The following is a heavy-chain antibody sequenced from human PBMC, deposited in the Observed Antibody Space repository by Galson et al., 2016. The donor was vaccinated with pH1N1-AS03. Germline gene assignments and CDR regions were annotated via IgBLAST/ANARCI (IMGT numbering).Heavy chain of an antibody. J-gene: IGHJ4*01. CDR1: EFSFSRFA. Sequence: SLRLSCAASEFSFSRFAMAWVRQAPGKGLEWVSSIIGSGENTWYAESARGRFTISRDNSKNTQYLKLNSLRAEDTALYYCAKGSGYCSDATCYRFDRWGPGILVTVSS. CDR3: AKGSGYCSDATCYRFDR. D-gene: IGHD2-15*01. CDR2: IIGSGENT. V-gene: IGHV3-23*01.